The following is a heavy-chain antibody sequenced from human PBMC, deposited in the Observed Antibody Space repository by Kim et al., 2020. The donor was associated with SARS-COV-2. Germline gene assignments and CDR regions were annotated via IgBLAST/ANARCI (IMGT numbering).Heavy chain of an antibody. CDR3: AKPKLVIHYDFWSGYPKYGMDV. J-gene: IGHJ6*02. V-gene: IGHV3-43*02. CDR2: ISGDGGST. Sequence: GGSLRLSCAASGFTFDDYAMHWVRQAPGKGLEWVSLISGDGGSTYYADSVKGRFTISRDNSKNSLYLQMNSLRTEDTALYYCAKPKLVIHYDFWSGYPKYGMDVWGQGTTVTVSS. CDR1: GFTFDDYA. D-gene: IGHD3-3*01.